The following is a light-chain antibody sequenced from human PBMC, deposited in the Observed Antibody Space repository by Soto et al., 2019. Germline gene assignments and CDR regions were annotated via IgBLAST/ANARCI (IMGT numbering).Light chain of an antibody. Sequence: DIEVTQSPSTLSASIGDTVIITCRASQSINSWLAWYQQKPGKAPNLLIHKASTRESGVPSRCSGSESGTDFTLTISSLEPDDFATFYCQQYDRFPYTFGQGTKLEIK. CDR1: QSINSW. V-gene: IGKV1-5*03. J-gene: IGKJ2*01. CDR2: KAS. CDR3: QQYDRFPYT.